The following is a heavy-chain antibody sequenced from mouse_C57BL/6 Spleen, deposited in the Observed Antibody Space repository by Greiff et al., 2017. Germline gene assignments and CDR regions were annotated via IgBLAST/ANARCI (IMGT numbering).Heavy chain of an antibody. J-gene: IGHJ3*01. V-gene: IGHV1-72*01. CDR3: ASDDGAGFAY. CDR2: IDPNSGGT. D-gene: IGHD1-1*02. Sequence: QVHVKQPGAEPVKPGASVKLSCKASGYTFPSYWMHWVKQRPGRGLEWIGRIDPNSGGTKYNEKFKSKATLTVDQPSSTAYLQLSSLTSEDSAVYYCASDDGAGFAYWGQGTLVTVSA. CDR1: GYTFPSYW.